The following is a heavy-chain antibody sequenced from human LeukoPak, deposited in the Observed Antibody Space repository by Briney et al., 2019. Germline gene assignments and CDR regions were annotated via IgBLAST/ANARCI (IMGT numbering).Heavy chain of an antibody. CDR3: ARDPGIAAAGTIDY. J-gene: IGHJ4*02. D-gene: IGHD6-13*01. CDR1: GYTFTSYG. CDR2: ISAYNGST. V-gene: IGHV1-18*01. Sequence: ASVKVSCKASGYTFTSYGISWVRQAPGQGLEWMGWISAYNGSTNYAQKLQGRVTMTTDTSTSTAYMELRSLRSDDTAVYYCARDPGIAAAGTIDYWGQGTLVTVSS.